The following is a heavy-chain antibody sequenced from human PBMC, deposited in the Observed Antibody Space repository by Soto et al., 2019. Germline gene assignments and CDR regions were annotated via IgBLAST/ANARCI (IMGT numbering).Heavy chain of an antibody. CDR3: AKDQGRGWPKLTFDY. CDR1: GFTFSSYG. V-gene: IGHV3-30*18. Sequence: QVQLVESGGGVVQPGRSLRLSCAASGFTFSSYGMHWVRQAPGKGLEWVAVISYDGSNKYYADSVKGRFTISRDNSKNTLYLQMNSLRAEDTAVYYCAKDQGRGWPKLTFDYWGQGTLVTVSS. CDR2: ISYDGSNK. J-gene: IGHJ4*02. D-gene: IGHD3-10*01.